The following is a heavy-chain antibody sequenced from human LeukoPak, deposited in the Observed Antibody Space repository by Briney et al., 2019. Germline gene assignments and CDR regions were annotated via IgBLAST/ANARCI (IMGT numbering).Heavy chain of an antibody. CDR1: GFTFSSYG. Sequence: GGSLRLSCAASGFTFSSYGMHWVRQAPGKGLEYVSAIGSNGANTYYANSVWGRFTISRDTSKNTLYLQMGSLRAEDMAVYFCARWSGAYDCWGQGALVTVSS. J-gene: IGHJ4*02. CDR3: ARWSGAYDC. CDR2: IGSNGANT. V-gene: IGHV3-64*01. D-gene: IGHD2-21*01.